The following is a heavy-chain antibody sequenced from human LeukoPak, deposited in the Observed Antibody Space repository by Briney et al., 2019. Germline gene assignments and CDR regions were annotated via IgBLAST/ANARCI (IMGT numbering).Heavy chain of an antibody. CDR1: GGTFSSYT. V-gene: IGHV1-69*04. CDR3: ARDSDSNLDY. CDR2: IIHIFGIA. D-gene: IGHD6-13*01. J-gene: IGHJ4*02. Sequence: GASVKVSCKASGGTFSSYTISWLRQAPRQGREWMGRIIHIFGIANYAQKFQGRVTITADKSTSTAYMELSSLRSEDTAVYYCARDSDSNLDYWGQGTLVTVSS.